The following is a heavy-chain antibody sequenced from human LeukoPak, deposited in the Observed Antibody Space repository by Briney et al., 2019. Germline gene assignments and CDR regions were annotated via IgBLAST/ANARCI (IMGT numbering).Heavy chain of an antibody. CDR2: IYYSGST. J-gene: IGHJ5*02. CDR1: GGSISSYY. CDR3: ARDRRFWSVGFFDP. Sequence: SSETLSLTCTVSGGSISSYYWSWIRQPPGKGLEWIGYIYYSGSTNYNPSLKTRLTISVDTSKNQSSLKLSSVTAADTAVYYCARDRRFWSVGFFDPWGQGTLVTVSS. D-gene: IGHD3-3*01. V-gene: IGHV4-59*01.